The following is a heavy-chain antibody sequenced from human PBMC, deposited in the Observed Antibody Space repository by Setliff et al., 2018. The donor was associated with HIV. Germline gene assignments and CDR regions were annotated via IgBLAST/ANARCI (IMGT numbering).Heavy chain of an antibody. Sequence: ASVKVSCKASGYTFTGYYTHWVRQAPGQGLEWVGRINPNSGDTNYAQKFQGRVTMTRDTSINTAYMDLGRLRSDDTAVYYCARRGVGTSDAFDLWGQGTMVTVSS. CDR1: GYTFTGYY. CDR2: INPNSGDT. J-gene: IGHJ3*01. CDR3: ARRGVGTSDAFDL. V-gene: IGHV1-2*06. D-gene: IGHD2-8*01.